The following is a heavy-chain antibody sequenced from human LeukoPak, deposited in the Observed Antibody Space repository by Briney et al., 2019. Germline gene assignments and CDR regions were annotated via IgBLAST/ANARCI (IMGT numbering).Heavy chain of an antibody. V-gene: IGHV3-23*01. D-gene: IGHD6-13*01. CDR2: ISGSGGST. CDR1: GFTFSSYA. J-gene: IGHJ4*02. Sequence: GGSLRLSCAASGFTFSSYAMSWVRQAPGKGLEWVSGISGSGGSTYYADSVKGRFTISRDSSKNTLYLQMNSLRAEHTAVYYCAKGPTYSSWFYFDYWGQGTLVTVSS. CDR3: AKGPTYSSWFYFDY.